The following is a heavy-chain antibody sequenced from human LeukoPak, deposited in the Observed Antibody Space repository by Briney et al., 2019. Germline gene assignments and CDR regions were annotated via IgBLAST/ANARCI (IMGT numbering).Heavy chain of an antibody. D-gene: IGHD3-22*01. CDR2: IYHNGST. CDR3: ASTYYYDSSGYYDY. J-gene: IGHJ4*02. Sequence: PGGSLRLSCAASGFTFSTYSMNWARQPPGKGLEWIGEIYHNGSTNYNPSLKSRVTISVDKSKNQFSLKLSSVTAADTAVYYCASTYYYDSSGYYDYWGQGTLVTVSS. V-gene: IGHV4-4*02. CDR1: GFTFSTYSM.